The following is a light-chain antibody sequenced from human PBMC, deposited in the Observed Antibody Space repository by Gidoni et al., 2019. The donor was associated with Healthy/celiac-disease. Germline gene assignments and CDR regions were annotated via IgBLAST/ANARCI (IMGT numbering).Light chain of an antibody. CDR1: SSDVGSYNR. V-gene: IGLV2-18*02. Sequence: SGSPGQSVTISCTGTSSDVGSYNRVSWYQQPPGTAPKLMIYEVSNRPSGVPDRFSGSKSGNTASLTISGLQAEDEADYYCSSYTSSSPYVFGTGTKVTVL. J-gene: IGLJ1*01. CDR2: EVS. CDR3: SSYTSSSPYV.